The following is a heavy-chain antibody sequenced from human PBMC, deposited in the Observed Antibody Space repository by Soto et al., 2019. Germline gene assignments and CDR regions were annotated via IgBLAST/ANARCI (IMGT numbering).Heavy chain of an antibody. J-gene: IGHJ4*02. Sequence: QVQLVQSGAEVKTPGSSLKVSCTVSGSRFSNYVISWVRQAPGHGLEWLGRIIPIFNTTQYAQKFQGRVTITADKSTNTASLELSSLTSDGTAVYYCAREGRGKKAGYNGLVSLGYWGQGTLVTVSS. CDR2: IIPIFNTT. CDR1: GSRFSNYV. CDR3: AREGRGKKAGYNGLVSLGY. V-gene: IGHV1-69*06. D-gene: IGHD2-2*02.